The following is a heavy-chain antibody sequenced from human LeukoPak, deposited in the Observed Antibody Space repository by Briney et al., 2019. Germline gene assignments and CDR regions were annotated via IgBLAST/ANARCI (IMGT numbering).Heavy chain of an antibody. Sequence: PGGSLRLSCAASGFTFSSYDIHWARQATGKGLEWVSGIGTAGKIYYPGSVKGRFTISRANAKTSLYLQLNSLRAGDTAVYYCARAAYSSTWYSRYFDLWGRGTLVTVSS. CDR2: IGTAGKI. J-gene: IGHJ2*01. V-gene: IGHV3-13*01. CDR3: ARAAYSSTWYSRYFDL. CDR1: GFTFSSYD. D-gene: IGHD6-13*01.